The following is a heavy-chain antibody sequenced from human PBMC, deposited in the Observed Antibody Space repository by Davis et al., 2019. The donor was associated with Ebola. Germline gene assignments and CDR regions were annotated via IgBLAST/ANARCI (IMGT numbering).Heavy chain of an antibody. CDR1: VITFSSYA. V-gene: IGHV3-7*03. J-gene: IGHJ6*02. CDR3: ARTSTRLDV. Sequence: GGSLRLSCTDSVITFSSYAMTWVRQAPGKGLEWVANIKLDGSEIHYMDSVKGRFTISRDNIKNSLFLQMNSLRAEDTAVYYCARTSTRLDVWGQGTTVTVSS. CDR2: IKLDGSEI.